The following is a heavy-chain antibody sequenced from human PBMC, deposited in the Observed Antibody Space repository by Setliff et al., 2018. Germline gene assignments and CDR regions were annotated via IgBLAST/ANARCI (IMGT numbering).Heavy chain of an antibody. V-gene: IGHV4-59*05. CDR1: GGSFSTYY. CDR2: IYYRGDT. J-gene: IGHJ4*02. Sequence: TSATLSLTCTVSGGSFSTYYWSWIRQAPGKGLEWIGRIYYRGDTYYNASLKGRLTISVDTAQNQSSLRLTSVTAADTAVYYCARTGTYRYFDYWGQGALVTVSS. D-gene: IGHD1-1*01. CDR3: ARTGTYRYFDY.